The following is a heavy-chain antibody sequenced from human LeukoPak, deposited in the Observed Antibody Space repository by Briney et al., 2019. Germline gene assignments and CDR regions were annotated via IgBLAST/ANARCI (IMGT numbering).Heavy chain of an antibody. V-gene: IGHV2-5*01. D-gene: IGHD6-19*01. CDR3: AHRLSGIAVAGLYDAFDI. CDR1: GFSLSTSGVG. J-gene: IGHJ3*02. CDR2: IYWNDDK. Sequence: SGPTLVKPTRTLTLTCTFSGFSLSTSGVGVGWIRQPPGKALEWLALIYWNDDKRYSPSLKSRLTITKDTSKNQVVLTMTNMDPVDTATYYCAHRLSGIAVAGLYDAFDIWGQGTMVTVSS.